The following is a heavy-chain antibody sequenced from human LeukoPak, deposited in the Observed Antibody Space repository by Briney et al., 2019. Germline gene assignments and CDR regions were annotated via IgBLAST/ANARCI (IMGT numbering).Heavy chain of an antibody. CDR1: GFTFSSYW. Sequence: GSLRLSCAASGFTFSSYWMHWVRQTPGKGLVWVSRINTDGSSTSYADSVKGRFTISRDNAKNTLYLQMNSLRAEDTAVYYCARAIVGAPAFDYWGQGTLVTVSS. CDR2: INTDGSST. V-gene: IGHV3-74*01. D-gene: IGHD1-26*01. CDR3: ARAIVGAPAFDY. J-gene: IGHJ4*02.